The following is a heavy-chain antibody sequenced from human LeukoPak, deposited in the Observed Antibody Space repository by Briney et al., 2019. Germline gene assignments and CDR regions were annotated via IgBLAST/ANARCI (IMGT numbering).Heavy chain of an antibody. Sequence: GGSLRLPCAASGFTFSSYSMNWVRQAPGKGLEWVSSISSSSSYIYYADSVKGRFTISRDNAKNSLYLQMNSLRAEDTAVYYCARDAPYYYDSSALLLGGIDYWGQGTLVTVSS. CDR1: GFTFSSYS. CDR2: ISSSSSYI. D-gene: IGHD3-22*01. CDR3: ARDAPYYYDSSALLLGGIDY. J-gene: IGHJ4*02. V-gene: IGHV3-21*01.